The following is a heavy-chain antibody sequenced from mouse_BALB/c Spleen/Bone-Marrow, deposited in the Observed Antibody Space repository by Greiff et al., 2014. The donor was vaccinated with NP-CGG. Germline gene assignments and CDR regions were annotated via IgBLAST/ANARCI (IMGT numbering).Heavy chain of an antibody. Sequence: EVKLVESGGGLVQPGGSRKLSCAASGFTFSSFGMHWVRQAPEKGLEWVAYISSGSSSIYYTDTVKGRFTISRDNPKSTLFLRMTSLRSEDTAIYYCTRWGYAGDYYAMDYWGQGTSVTVSS. CDR3: TRWGYAGDYYAMDY. CDR2: ISSGSSSI. CDR1: GFTFSSFG. V-gene: IGHV5-17*02. J-gene: IGHJ4*01. D-gene: IGHD2-14*01.